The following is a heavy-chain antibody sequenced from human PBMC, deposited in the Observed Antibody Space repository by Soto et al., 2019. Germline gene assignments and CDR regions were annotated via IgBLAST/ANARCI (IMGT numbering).Heavy chain of an antibody. V-gene: IGHV3-74*03. J-gene: IGHJ4*02. CDR1: GFTFRRYW. CDR3: AGVSDSSYYLVPFDY. Sequence: EVQVVESGGGLVQPGGSLRLSCVASGFTFRRYWMHWVRQAPGKGLVWVSRIDSDGATTQYEDSVRGRFTISRDNAKNTLFLPMKSLRAENTALYYCAGVSDSSYYLVPFDYWGQGTLVSVSS. CDR2: IDSDGATT. D-gene: IGHD3-22*01.